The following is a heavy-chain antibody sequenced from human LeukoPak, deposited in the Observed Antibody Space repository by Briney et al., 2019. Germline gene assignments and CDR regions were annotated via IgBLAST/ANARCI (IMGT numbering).Heavy chain of an antibody. CDR2: ISGSDGIV. CDR3: AKEFTGGWLFAS. Sequence: GGSLRLSCAASGFMFASYAMSWVRQAPGKGLEWVAGISGSDGIVYYADSVKGRFTISRDNSKNTLYLQMNRLRVEDTAIYYCAKEFTGGWLFASWGQGPLVTVSS. D-gene: IGHD6-19*01. J-gene: IGHJ4*02. V-gene: IGHV3-23*01. CDR1: GFMFASYA.